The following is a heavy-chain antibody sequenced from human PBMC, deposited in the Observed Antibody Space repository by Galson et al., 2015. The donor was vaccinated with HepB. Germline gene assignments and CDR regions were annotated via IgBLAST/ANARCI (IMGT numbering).Heavy chain of an antibody. V-gene: IGHV1-2*06. CDR2: INPNSGGT. J-gene: IGHJ5*02. CDR1: GYTFTGYY. D-gene: IGHD1-7*01. CDR3: ARDNSGTTQYTNWFDP. Sequence: SVKVSCKASGYTFTGYYMHWVRQAPGQGLEWMGRINPNSGGTNYAQKFQGRVTMTRDTSISTAYMELSRLRSDDTAVYYCARDNSGTTQYTNWFDPWGQGTLVTVSS.